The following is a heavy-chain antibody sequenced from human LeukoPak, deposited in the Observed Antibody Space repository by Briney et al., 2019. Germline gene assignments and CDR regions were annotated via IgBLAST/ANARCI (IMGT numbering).Heavy chain of an antibody. J-gene: IGHJ4*02. Sequence: SETLSLTCTVSGGSISSGGYYWSWIRQHPGKGLEWIGYIYYSGSTYYNPSLKSRVTISVDTSKNQFSLKLSSVTAADMAVYYCARAVCSGGSCYCDYWGQGTLVTVSS. CDR2: IYYSGST. CDR3: ARAVCSGGSCYCDY. CDR1: GGSISSGGYY. V-gene: IGHV4-31*03. D-gene: IGHD2-15*01.